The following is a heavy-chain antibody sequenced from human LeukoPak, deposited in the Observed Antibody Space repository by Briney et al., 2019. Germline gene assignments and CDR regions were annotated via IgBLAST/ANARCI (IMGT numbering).Heavy chain of an antibody. J-gene: IGHJ5*02. CDR1: GGSISSHY. V-gene: IGHV4-59*11. D-gene: IGHD2-2*02. Sequence: KPSEPLSLTCTVSGGSISSHYWSWIRQPPGKGLEWIGYIYYGGSTNYTPSLKSRVTISGDTSKNQFSLKLSSVTAADAAVYYCASLGYCSSTSCYTGRWFDPWGQGTLVTVSS. CDR3: ASLGYCSSTSCYTGRWFDP. CDR2: IYYGGST.